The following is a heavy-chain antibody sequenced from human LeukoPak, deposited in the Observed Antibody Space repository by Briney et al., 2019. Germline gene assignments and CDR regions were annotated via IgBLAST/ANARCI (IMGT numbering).Heavy chain of an antibody. CDR2: ISSSSNYI. Sequence: GGSLRLSCVVSGFMFNNYWMSWVRQAPGKGLEWVSSISSSSNYIYYADSVKGRFTISRDNAKNSLYLQMNSLGAEDTAVYYCARVGVVVAAARGPFDYWGQGILVTVSS. V-gene: IGHV3-21*01. CDR3: ARVGVVVAAARGPFDY. J-gene: IGHJ4*02. CDR1: GFMFNNYW. D-gene: IGHD2-15*01.